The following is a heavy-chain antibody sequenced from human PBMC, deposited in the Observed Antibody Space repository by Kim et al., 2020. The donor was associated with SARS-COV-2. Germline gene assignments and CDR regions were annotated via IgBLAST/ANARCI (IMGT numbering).Heavy chain of an antibody. CDR3: ARKTWQQLVRGDWFDP. J-gene: IGHJ5*02. Sequence: SETLSLTCAVYGGSFSGYYWSWIRQPPGKGLEWIGEINHSGSTNYNPSLKSRVTISVDTSKNQFSLKLSSVTAADTAVYYCARKTWQQLVRGDWFDPWGQGTLVTVSS. D-gene: IGHD6-13*01. V-gene: IGHV4-34*01. CDR2: INHSGST. CDR1: GGSFSGYY.